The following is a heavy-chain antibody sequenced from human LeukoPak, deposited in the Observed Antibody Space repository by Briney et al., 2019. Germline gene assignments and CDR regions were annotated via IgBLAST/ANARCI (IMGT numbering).Heavy chain of an antibody. CDR3: ASGSGSYRTPYYYMDV. V-gene: IGHV3-53*01. D-gene: IGHD3-10*01. CDR2: IYSGGST. CDR1: GFTVSSNY. Sequence: PGGSLRLSCVASGFTVSSNYMSGVRQAPGKGREWVSVIYSGGSTYYADSVKGRFTISRDNSKNTLYLQMNSLRAEDTAVYYCASGSGSYRTPYYYMDVWGTGTTVTVSS. J-gene: IGHJ6*03.